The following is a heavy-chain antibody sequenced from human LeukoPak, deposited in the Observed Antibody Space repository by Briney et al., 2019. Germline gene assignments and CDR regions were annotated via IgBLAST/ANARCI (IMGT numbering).Heavy chain of an antibody. D-gene: IGHD2-21*02. J-gene: IGHJ4*02. Sequence: GGSLTLSCTASGFSFSSYAMSWVRQAPGKGVVWVSAISGSGDTTYCADAVKGRLTISRDNHRNTLYLQMNNLRAVDTAVYYCAKGAAHILVETPVASGLVDYWGQGTPVTVSS. V-gene: IGHV3-23*01. CDR1: GFSFSSYA. CDR3: AKGAAHILVETPVASGLVDY. CDR2: ISGSGDTT.